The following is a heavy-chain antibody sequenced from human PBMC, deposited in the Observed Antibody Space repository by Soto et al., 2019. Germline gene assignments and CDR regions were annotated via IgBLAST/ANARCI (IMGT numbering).Heavy chain of an antibody. D-gene: IGHD3-10*01. J-gene: IGHJ6*02. V-gene: IGHV1-69*06. CDR3: ASTCQGLVRGAITGDYYYAMDV. CDR2: IIPMFVTA. CDR1: GGTFSRYA. Sequence: QVQLVQSGAEVKKPGSSVKVSCKASGGTFSRYAISWVRQAPGQGLEWMGGIIPMFVTANYAQKFQGRVTINADKSMSTAYMELSSLRSEDTAVYYCASTCQGLVRGAITGDYYYAMDVWGQGTTVTVSS.